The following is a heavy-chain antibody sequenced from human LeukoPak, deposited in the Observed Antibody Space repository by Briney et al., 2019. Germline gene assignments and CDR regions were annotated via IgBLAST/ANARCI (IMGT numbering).Heavy chain of an antibody. CDR2: ISWNSGSI. CDR1: GFTFDDYA. CDR3: AKDSSSWYYFDY. Sequence: HSGGSLRLSCAASGFTFDDYAMHWVRQAPGKGLEWVSGISWNSGSIGYADSVKGRFTISRDNAKNSLYLQMNSLRAEDTALYYCAKDSSSWYYFDYWGQGTLVTVSS. V-gene: IGHV3-9*01. D-gene: IGHD6-13*01. J-gene: IGHJ4*02.